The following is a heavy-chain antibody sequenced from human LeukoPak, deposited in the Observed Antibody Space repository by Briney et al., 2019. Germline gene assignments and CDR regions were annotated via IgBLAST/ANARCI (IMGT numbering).Heavy chain of an antibody. Sequence: SETLSLTCTVSGGSISSYYWSWIRQPPGKGLEWIGYIYYSGSTNYNPFLKSRVTISVDTSKNQFSLKLSSVTAADTAVYYCARLGGFDAFDIWGQGTMVTVSS. CDR3: ARLGGFDAFDI. J-gene: IGHJ3*02. D-gene: IGHD3-16*01. CDR2: IYYSGST. V-gene: IGHV4-59*01. CDR1: GGSISSYY.